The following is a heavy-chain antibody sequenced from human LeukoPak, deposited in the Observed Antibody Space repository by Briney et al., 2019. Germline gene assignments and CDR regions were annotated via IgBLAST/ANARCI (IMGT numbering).Heavy chain of an antibody. D-gene: IGHD3-22*01. CDR2: ISYDGSNK. CDR1: GFTFSSYG. CDR3: AKGTLIYYDSSGDYFDY. V-gene: IGHV3-30*18. J-gene: IGHJ4*02. Sequence: PGGSLRLSCAASGFTFSSYGMHWVRQAPGKGLEWVAVISYDGSNKYYADSVKGRFTISRDNSKNTLYLQMNSLRAEDTAVYYCAKGTLIYYDSSGDYFDYWGQGTLSPSPQ.